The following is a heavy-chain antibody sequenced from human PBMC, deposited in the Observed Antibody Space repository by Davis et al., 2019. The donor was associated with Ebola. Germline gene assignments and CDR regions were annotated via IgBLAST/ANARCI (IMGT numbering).Heavy chain of an antibody. CDR3: ATLRRTITGMDDGFDI. D-gene: IGHD2-8*02. CDR1: DNTFTNYW. Sequence: GESLKISCKGSDNTFTNYWIGWVRQMPGKGLEWMGIIFTGDSDTRYSPSFRGQVTITPDKSLNTAFLHRSSLKASNTAMYYCATLRRTITGMDDGFDIWGQGTLVTVSP. J-gene: IGHJ3*02. CDR2: IFTGDSDT. V-gene: IGHV5-51*01.